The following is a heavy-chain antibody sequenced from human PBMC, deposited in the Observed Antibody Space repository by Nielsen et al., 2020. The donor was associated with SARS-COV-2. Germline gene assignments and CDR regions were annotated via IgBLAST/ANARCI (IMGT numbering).Heavy chain of an antibody. CDR1: GFTFSSYG. D-gene: IGHD3-10*01. V-gene: IGHV3-30*02. CDR3: ATNRGDY. Sequence: GESLKISCAASGFTFSSYGMHWVRQAPGKGLEWVAFIRYDGSNKYYADSVKGRFTISRDNSKNTLYLQMHSLRVEDTATYYCATNRGDYWGQGTVVTVS. J-gene: IGHJ4*02. CDR2: IRYDGSNK.